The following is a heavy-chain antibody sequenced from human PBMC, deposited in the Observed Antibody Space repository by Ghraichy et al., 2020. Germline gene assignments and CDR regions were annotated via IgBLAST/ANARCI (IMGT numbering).Heavy chain of an antibody. V-gene: IGHV3-30*04. CDR2: MSFDGSND. CDR3: ARDHRAYCSYTNCHPPDY. Sequence: GGSLRLSCAASGFTFSSYAMHWVRQAPGKGLEWVAVMSFDGSNDYYAASGKGRFTISRDNSKNTLYLQMNSPRADDSAVYYCARDHRAYCSYTNCHPPDYGGQGTPVTVSS. D-gene: IGHD2-2*01. CDR1: GFTFSSYA. J-gene: IGHJ4*02.